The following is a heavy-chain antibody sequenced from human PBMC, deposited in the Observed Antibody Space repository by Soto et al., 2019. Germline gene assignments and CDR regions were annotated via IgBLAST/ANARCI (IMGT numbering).Heavy chain of an antibody. CDR2: IYYSGST. V-gene: IGHV4-39*07. CDR3: AREMAVVAATLAFDI. Sequence: PSETLSLTCTVSGGSISSSSYYWGWIRQPPGKGLEWIGSIYYSGSTYYNPSLKSRVTISVDTSKNQFSLKLSSVTAADTAVYYCAREMAVVAATLAFDIWGQGTMVTVSS. D-gene: IGHD2-15*01. J-gene: IGHJ3*02. CDR1: GGSISSSSYY.